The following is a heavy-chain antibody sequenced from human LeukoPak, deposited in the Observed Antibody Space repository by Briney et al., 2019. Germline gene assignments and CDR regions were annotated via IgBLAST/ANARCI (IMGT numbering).Heavy chain of an antibody. CDR3: ARAMAGGAVADNWFDP. D-gene: IGHD6-19*01. J-gene: IGHJ5*02. CDR2: INHSGST. V-gene: IGHV4-34*01. Sequence: SETLSLTCAVYGGSFSGYYWSWIRQPPGTGVEWIGEINHSGSTNYNPSLKSRVTISVDTSKNQFSLKLSSVTAADTAVYYCARAMAGGAVADNWFDPWGQGTLVTVSS. CDR1: GGSFSGYY.